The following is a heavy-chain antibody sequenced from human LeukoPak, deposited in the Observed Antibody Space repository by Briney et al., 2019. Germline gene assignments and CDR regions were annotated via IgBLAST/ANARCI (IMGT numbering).Heavy chain of an antibody. CDR2: IIPIFGTA. CDR1: GGTFSSYA. J-gene: IGHJ4*02. D-gene: IGHD5-24*01. CDR3: ARREDGYNYNYFDY. Sequence: SVKVSCKASGGTFSSYAISWVRQAPGQGLESMGGIIPIFGTANYAQKFQGRVTITADESTSTAYMELSSLRSEDTAVYYCARREDGYNYNYFDYWGQGTLVTVSS. V-gene: IGHV1-69*13.